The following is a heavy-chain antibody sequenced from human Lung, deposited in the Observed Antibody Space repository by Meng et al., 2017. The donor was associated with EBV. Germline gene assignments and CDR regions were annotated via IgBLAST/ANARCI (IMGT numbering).Heavy chain of an antibody. D-gene: IGHD4-17*01. CDR3: ARTNYGDYNWFDP. Sequence: QGQLQELGPGLVKPYQALSLTFTFYGGSISSGGFYWSWIRQHPGKGLEWIGYIYYSGSTYYNPSLRSRVAISIDTSKNQFSLKLTSVTAADTAVYFCARTNYGDYNWFDPWGQGTLVTVSS. CDR2: IYYSGST. J-gene: IGHJ5*02. CDR1: GGSISSGGFY. V-gene: IGHV4-31*03.